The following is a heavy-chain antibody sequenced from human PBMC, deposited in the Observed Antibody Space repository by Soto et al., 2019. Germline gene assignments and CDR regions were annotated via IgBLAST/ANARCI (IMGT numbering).Heavy chain of an antibody. J-gene: IGHJ4*02. CDR1: GFTFSSYS. V-gene: IGHV3-21*01. CDR3: AREVSKYSGYDFDY. D-gene: IGHD5-12*01. Sequence: EVQLVESGGGLVKPGGSLRLSCAASGFTFSSYSMHWVRQAPGQGLEWVSSISSSSSYIYYADSVKGRFTISRDNAKNSLYLQMNSLRAEDKAVYYCAREVSKYSGYDFDYWGQGTLVTVSS. CDR2: ISSSSSYI.